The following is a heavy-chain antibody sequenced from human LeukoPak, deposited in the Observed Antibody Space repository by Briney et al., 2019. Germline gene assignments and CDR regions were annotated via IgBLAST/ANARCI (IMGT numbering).Heavy chain of an antibody. CDR2: IIPILGIA. V-gene: IGHV1-69*04. Sequence: GASVKVSCKASGYTFTSYGISWVRQAPGQGLEWMGRIIPILGIANYAQKFQGRVTITADKSTSTAYMELSSLRSEDTAVYYCAREIDTGYFDYWGQGTLVTVSS. CDR3: AREIDTGYFDY. D-gene: IGHD3-9*01. J-gene: IGHJ4*02. CDR1: GYTFTSYG.